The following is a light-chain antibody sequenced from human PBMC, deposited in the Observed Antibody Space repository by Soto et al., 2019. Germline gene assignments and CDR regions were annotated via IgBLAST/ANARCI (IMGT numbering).Light chain of an antibody. CDR1: SSDVGGYNS. CDR2: DVG. CDR3: SSYTSSSTYV. J-gene: IGLJ1*01. Sequence: QSALTQPASVSGSPGQSITISCTGTSSDVGGYNSVSWYQQHPGKAPKLVIYDVGNRPSGVSDRFSGSKSGNTASLTISGLQAEYEAEYYCSSYTSSSTYVFGAGTKVTVL. V-gene: IGLV2-14*01.